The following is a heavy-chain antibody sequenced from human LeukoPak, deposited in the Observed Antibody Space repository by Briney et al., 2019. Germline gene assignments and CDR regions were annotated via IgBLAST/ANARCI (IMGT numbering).Heavy chain of an antibody. D-gene: IGHD5-24*01. CDR1: GFTFGDYA. V-gene: IGHV3-49*04. CDR2: IRSKAYGGTT. CDR3: TRDGTRDGYNYKVNWFDP. Sequence: PGRSLRPSCTASGFTFGDYAMSWVRQAPGKGLEWVGFIRSKAYGGTTEYAASVKGRFTISRDDSKSIAYLQMNSLKTEDTAVYYCTRDGTRDGYNYKVNWFDPWGQGTLVTVSS. J-gene: IGHJ5*02.